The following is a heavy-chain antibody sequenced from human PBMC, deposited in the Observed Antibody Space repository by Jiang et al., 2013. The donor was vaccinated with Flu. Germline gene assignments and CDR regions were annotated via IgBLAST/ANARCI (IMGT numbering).Heavy chain of an antibody. V-gene: IGHV4-34*01. J-gene: IGHJ2*01. Sequence: LLKPSETLSLTCAVYGGSFSGYYWSWIRQPPGKGLEWIGEINHSGSTNXNPSLKSRVIILVDTSKSQFSLKLSSVTAADTAVYYCARRQSFWYFDLWGRGTLVTVSS. CDR3: ARRQSFWYFDL. CDR1: GGSFSGYY. CDR2: INHSGST.